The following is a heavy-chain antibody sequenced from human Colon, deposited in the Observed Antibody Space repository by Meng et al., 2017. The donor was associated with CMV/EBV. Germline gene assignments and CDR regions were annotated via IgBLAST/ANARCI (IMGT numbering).Heavy chain of an antibody. V-gene: IGHV3-23*03. CDR2: IYGNGDDST. D-gene: IGHD3-3*01. CDR3: AKPSDTKRFTIDN. Sequence: GGSLRLSCAASGFTFSSYAMSWVRQAPGRGLQWVPLIYGNGDDSTFYAEFVKGRFTISRDDSMNTLYLQINGLRAEDTAVYYCAKPSDTKRFTIDNWGQGALVTVSS. CDR1: GFTFSSYA. J-gene: IGHJ4*02.